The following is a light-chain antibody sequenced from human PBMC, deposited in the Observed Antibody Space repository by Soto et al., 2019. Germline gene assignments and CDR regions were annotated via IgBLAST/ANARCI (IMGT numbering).Light chain of an antibody. CDR2: NVY. CDR3: SAYTVSRTYV. Sequence: QSALTQPPSVSGSPGQSVTISCTGTSTDFVSYNRVSWYQQPPGTAPKLMIYNVYDRPSGISYRFSGSKSGNTASLTISGLQGEDEADYYCSAYTVSRTYVFGTGTKVTVL. V-gene: IGLV2-18*02. J-gene: IGLJ1*01. CDR1: STDFVSYNR.